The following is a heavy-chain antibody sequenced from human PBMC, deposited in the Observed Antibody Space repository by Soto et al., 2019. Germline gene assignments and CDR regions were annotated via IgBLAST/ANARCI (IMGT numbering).Heavy chain of an antibody. V-gene: IGHV4-39*07. CDR2: IYYSGST. CDR3: ARKTLAASGHFDY. D-gene: IGHD6-13*01. CDR1: GGSISSSSYY. J-gene: IGHJ4*02. Sequence: PSETLSLTCTVSGGSISSSSYYWGWIRQPPGKGLEWIGSIYYSGSTYYNPSLKSRVTISADKSNNQFSLKLTSVTAADTAVYYCARKTLAASGHFDYWGQGTQVTVSS.